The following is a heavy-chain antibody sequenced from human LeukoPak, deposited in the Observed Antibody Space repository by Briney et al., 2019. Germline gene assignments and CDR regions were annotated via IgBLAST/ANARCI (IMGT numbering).Heavy chain of an antibody. CDR2: IIPILGIA. CDR3: ARSDSGYDFWSGYYTSFDY. J-gene: IGHJ4*02. D-gene: IGHD3-3*01. CDR1: GGTFSSYT. Sequence: GASVKVSCKASGGTFSSYTISWVRQAPGQGLEWMGRIIPILGIANYAQKFQGRVTITADKSTGTAYMELSSLRSEDTAVYYCARSDSGYDFWSGYYTSFDYWGQGTLVTVSS. V-gene: IGHV1-69*02.